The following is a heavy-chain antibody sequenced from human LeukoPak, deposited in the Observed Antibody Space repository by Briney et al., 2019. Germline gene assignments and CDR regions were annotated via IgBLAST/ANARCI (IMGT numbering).Heavy chain of an antibody. J-gene: IGHJ3*01. CDR3: ARRGLVAGIYDLVYGFDL. Sequence: ASVKVSCKASGYTFTGYYMHWVRQAPGQGLEWMGWINPNSGGTNYAQKFQGRVTITQNSSVTTVYMELSSLTSEDTAVYYCARRGLVAGIYDLVYGFDLWGQGTMVTVSS. CDR2: INPNSGGT. V-gene: IGHV1-2*02. CDR1: GYTFTGYY. D-gene: IGHD3/OR15-3a*01.